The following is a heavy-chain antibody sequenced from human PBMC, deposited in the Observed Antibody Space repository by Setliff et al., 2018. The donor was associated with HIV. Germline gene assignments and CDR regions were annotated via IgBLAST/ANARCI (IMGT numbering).Heavy chain of an antibody. D-gene: IGHD3-10*01. Sequence: PSETLSLTCTVSGGSVSGYFWSWIRQPPGRGLEWIGYIYYDGTTNSNPSLKSRVTISVTTSKSQFSLKLSSVTAADTALYFCARATFGSTSSGINYYMDVWGKGTTVTVSS. CDR2: IYYDGTT. CDR1: GGSVSGYF. CDR3: ARATFGSTSSGINYYMDV. V-gene: IGHV4-59*02. J-gene: IGHJ6*03.